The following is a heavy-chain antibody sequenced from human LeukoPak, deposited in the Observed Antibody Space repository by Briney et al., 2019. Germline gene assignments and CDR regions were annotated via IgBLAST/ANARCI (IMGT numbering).Heavy chain of an antibody. CDR3: ATYGGTGYYGFAY. CDR2: LYYSGST. D-gene: IGHD3/OR15-3a*01. Sequence: PSETLSLTXTVSGGSISTYYWSWIRQPPGEGLEWIGYLYYSGSTNYNPSLQSRVTISVDTSKNQFSLYLSSVTAADTAVYYCATYGGTGYYGFAYWGQGTLVTVSS. V-gene: IGHV4-59*01. CDR1: GGSISTYY. J-gene: IGHJ4*02.